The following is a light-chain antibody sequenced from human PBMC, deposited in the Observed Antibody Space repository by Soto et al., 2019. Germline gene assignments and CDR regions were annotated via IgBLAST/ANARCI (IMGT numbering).Light chain of an antibody. V-gene: IGKV1-12*01. Sequence: DIQMTQSPSSVSASVGGRVTITCRASQDISSWLAWYQHKPGEAPKLLIYAASRLQSGVPSRFSGSGSGTDFTLTISSLQPEDFATYFCQQADSFPQTFGQGTKVEIK. J-gene: IGKJ1*01. CDR3: QQADSFPQT. CDR2: AAS. CDR1: QDISSW.